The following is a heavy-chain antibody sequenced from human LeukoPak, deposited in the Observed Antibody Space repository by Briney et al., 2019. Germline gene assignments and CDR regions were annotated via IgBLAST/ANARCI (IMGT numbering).Heavy chain of an antibody. J-gene: IGHJ6*03. V-gene: IGHV1-18*01. CDR2: ISAYNGNT. CDR1: GYTFTSYG. Sequence: ASVKVSCKASGYTFTSYGISWVRQAPGQGLEWMGWISAYNGNTNYAQKLQGRVTMTTDTSTSTAYMELRSLRSDDTAVYYCARDHCTNGVCYSDYYYMDVWGKGTTVTVSS. CDR3: ARDHCTNGVCYSDYYYMDV. D-gene: IGHD2-8*01.